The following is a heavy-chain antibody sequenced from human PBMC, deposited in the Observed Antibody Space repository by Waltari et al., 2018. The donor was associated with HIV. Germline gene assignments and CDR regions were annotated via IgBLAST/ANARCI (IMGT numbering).Heavy chain of an antibody. J-gene: IGHJ3*02. CDR3: ARDGKPKAFDI. Sequence: QVQLQESGPGLVKPSQTLSLTCTVTGGSISRGTYYWTWIRQHPGKGLEWIGYIYYSGNTYYNPSLKIRVTISVDTSKNHFSLKLNSVTAADTAVYYCARDGKPKAFDIWGQGTMVTVSS. CDR2: IYYSGNT. CDR1: GGSISRGTYY. V-gene: IGHV4-31*03.